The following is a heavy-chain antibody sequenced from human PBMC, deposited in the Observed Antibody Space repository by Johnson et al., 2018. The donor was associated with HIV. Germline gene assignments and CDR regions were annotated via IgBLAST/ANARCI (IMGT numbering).Heavy chain of an antibody. Sequence: VQLVESGGGVVQPGGSLRLSCAASGFTVSSNYMSWVRQAPGKGLEWVSVIYSGGSTYYADSVKGRFTISKDNSRNTLFLHMNSLRADDTAVYYCAIGRGEFPRHAFDIWGQGTMVTVSS. V-gene: IGHV3-66*01. CDR1: GFTVSSNY. CDR2: IYSGGST. CDR3: AIGRGEFPRHAFDI. J-gene: IGHJ3*02. D-gene: IGHD3-10*01.